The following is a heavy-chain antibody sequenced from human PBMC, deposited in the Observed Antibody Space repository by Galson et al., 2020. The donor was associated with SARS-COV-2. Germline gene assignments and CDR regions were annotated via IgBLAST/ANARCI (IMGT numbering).Heavy chain of an antibody. CDR3: ARGESIAAASTNWFDP. CDR1: GGTFSSYA. Sequence: SVKVSCKASGGTFSSYAISWVRQAPGQGLEWMGGIIPIFGTANYAQKFQGRVTITADESTSTAYMELSSLRSEDTAVYYCARGESIAAASTNWFDPWGQGTLVTVSS. V-gene: IGHV1-69*13. D-gene: IGHD6-13*01. CDR2: IIPIFGTA. J-gene: IGHJ5*02.